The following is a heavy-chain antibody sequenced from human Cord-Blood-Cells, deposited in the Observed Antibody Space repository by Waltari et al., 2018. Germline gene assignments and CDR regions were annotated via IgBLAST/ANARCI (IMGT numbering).Heavy chain of an antibody. CDR2: MSPNSGNT. V-gene: IGHV1-8*03. J-gene: IGHJ4*02. Sequence: QVQLVQSGAEVKKPGASVKVSCKASGYTFTSYDINWVRQATGQGLEWMGWMSPNSGNTGYQQKFQGRVTSTRNTSICTAYMELSSLISEDTAVYYCARAQSSGYYDFWSGYGYFDYWGQGTLVTVSS. CDR3: ARAQSSGYYDFWSGYGYFDY. D-gene: IGHD3-3*01. CDR1: GYTFTSYD.